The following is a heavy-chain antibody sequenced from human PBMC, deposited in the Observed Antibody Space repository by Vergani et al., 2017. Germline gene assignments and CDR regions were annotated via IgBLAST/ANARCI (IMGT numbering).Heavy chain of an antibody. CDR1: GFTFISSG. CDR2: ISSSSSYI. CDR3: ARDTDSSSYFDY. D-gene: IGHD3-22*01. Sequence: VQLVESGGGVVQPGRSLRLSCAASGFTFISSGMHWVRQAPGKGLEWVSSISSSSSYIYYADSVKGRFTISRDNAKNSLYLQMNSLRAEDTAVYYCARDTDSSSYFDYWGQGTLVTVSS. V-gene: IGHV3-21*01. J-gene: IGHJ4*02.